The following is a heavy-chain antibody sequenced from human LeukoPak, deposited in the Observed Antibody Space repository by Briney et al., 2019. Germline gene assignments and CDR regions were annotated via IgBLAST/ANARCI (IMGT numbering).Heavy chain of an antibody. J-gene: IGHJ5*02. CDR2: INHSGST. CDR1: GGSFSGYY. D-gene: IGHD3-22*01. CDR3: ARESYYDSSGSSWFDP. V-gene: IGHV4-34*01. Sequence: SETLSLTCAVYGGSFSGYYWSWIRQPPGKGLEWIGEINHSGSTNYNPSLKSRVTISVDTSKNQFSLKLSSVTAADTAVYYCARESYYDSSGSSWFDPWGQGTLVTVSS.